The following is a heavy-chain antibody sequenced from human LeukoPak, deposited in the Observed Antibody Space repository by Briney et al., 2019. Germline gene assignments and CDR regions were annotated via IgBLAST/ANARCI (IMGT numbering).Heavy chain of an antibody. CDR1: GGSISSYY. CDR2: IYYSGST. J-gene: IGHJ5*02. V-gene: IGHV4-59*01. CDR3: ARGAYYYGSGSYDNWFDP. Sequence: SETLSLTCTVSGGSISSYYWSWIRQPPGKGLEWIGYIYYSGSTNYNPSLKSRVTISVGTSKNQFSLKLSSVTAADTAVYYCARGAYYYGSGSYDNWFDPWGQGTLVTVSS. D-gene: IGHD3-10*01.